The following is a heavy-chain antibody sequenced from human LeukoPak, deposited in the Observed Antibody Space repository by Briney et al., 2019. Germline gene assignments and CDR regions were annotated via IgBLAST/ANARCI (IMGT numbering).Heavy chain of an antibody. CDR3: ARTHHYDSSGYYYVPYYFDY. J-gene: IGHJ4*02. CDR1: GDTFSKYA. D-gene: IGHD3-22*01. Sequence: GGSLRLSCAASGDTFSKYAMHWVRQAPGEGLEYVSPISSNGGSTYYANSVKGRFTISRDNSKNTLYLQMGSLRAEDMAVYYCARTHHYDSSGYYYVPYYFDYWGQGTLVTVSS. V-gene: IGHV3-64*01. CDR2: ISSNGGST.